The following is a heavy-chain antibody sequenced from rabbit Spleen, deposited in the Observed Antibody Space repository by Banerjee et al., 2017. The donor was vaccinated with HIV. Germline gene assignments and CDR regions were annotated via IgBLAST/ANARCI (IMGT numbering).Heavy chain of an antibody. J-gene: IGHJ4*01. V-gene: IGHV1S40*01. CDR3: ARGYPGNSWAAYYFTL. CDR2: IDTGSSGFT. Sequence: VESGGDLVKPGASLTLTCKASGFSFSSGYDMCWVRQAPGKGLEWIVCIDTGSSGFTYFASWPKGRFTISKTSSTTVTLQMTSLTAADTAIYFCARGYPGNSWAAYYFTLWGQGTLVTVS. D-gene: IGHD7-1*01. CDR1: GFSFSSGYD.